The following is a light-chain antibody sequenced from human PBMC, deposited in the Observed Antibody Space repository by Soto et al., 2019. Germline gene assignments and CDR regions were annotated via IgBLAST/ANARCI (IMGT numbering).Light chain of an antibody. J-gene: IGLJ2*01. Sequence: QSALTQPASVSGSPGQSITISCTGTSSDVGGYNYVSWYQQHPGKAPKLMIYDVSNRPSGVSNRFSGSKSGNTAPLTISGIQAEDEADYYCSSYTSSSTLVFGGGTKLTVL. CDR2: DVS. CDR1: SSDVGGYNY. CDR3: SSYTSSSTLV. V-gene: IGLV2-14*01.